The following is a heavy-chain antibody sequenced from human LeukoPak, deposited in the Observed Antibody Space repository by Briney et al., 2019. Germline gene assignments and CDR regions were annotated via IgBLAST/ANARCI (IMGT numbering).Heavy chain of an antibody. CDR1: GFTFSTSP. Sequence: GGSLRLSCAASGFTFSTSPMHWVRQAPGKGLEWVAVVSYDGSKQYYADSVKGRFTVSRDNSKNTLYLQMNSLRAEDTAVYYCAKAIYTAMGTVDYWGQGTLVTVSS. CDR3: AKAIYTAMGTVDY. CDR2: VSYDGSKQ. D-gene: IGHD5-18*01. V-gene: IGHV3-30*04. J-gene: IGHJ4*02.